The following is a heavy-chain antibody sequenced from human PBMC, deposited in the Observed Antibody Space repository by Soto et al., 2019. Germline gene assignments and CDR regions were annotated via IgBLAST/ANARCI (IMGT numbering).Heavy chain of an antibody. CDR2: MNPNNNKT. CDR3: ASDTILDPGWFDP. CDR1: GDTFTSYD. J-gene: IGHJ5*02. Sequence: ASVKVSFKASGDTFTSYDINWVRQATGQGLECMGWMNPNNNKTGFAQKFQGRVTLTRNTSIITAYMELSSLRPEDTAVYYYASDTILDPGWFDPWGQGTLVTVSS. V-gene: IGHV1-8*01. D-gene: IGHD3-3*01.